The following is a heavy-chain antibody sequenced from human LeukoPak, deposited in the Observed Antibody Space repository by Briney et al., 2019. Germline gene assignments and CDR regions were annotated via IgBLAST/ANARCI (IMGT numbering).Heavy chain of an antibody. J-gene: IGHJ4*02. CDR2: IYYSGST. D-gene: IGHD6-19*01. Sequence: PSGTLSLTCTVSGGSISSSSYYWGWIRRPPGKGLEWIGSIYYSGSTYYNPSLKSRVTISVDTSKNQFSLKLSSVTAADTAVYYCARLGWRPNYWGQGTLVTVSS. CDR3: ARLGWRPNY. V-gene: IGHV4-39*01. CDR1: GGSISSSSYY.